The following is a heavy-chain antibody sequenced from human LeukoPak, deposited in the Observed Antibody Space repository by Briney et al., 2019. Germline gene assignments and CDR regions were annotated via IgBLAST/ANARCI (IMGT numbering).Heavy chain of an antibody. CDR3: ARGNLYYDFWSGLYYFDY. J-gene: IGHJ4*02. CDR1: GYTFTGYY. V-gene: IGHV1-2*04. Sequence: ASVKVSCKASGYTFTGYYMHWVRQAPGQGLEWMGWINPNSGGTNYAQKFQGWVTMTRDTSISTAYMELSRLRSDDTAVYYCARGNLYYDFWSGLYYFDYWGQGTLVTVSS. CDR2: INPNSGGT. D-gene: IGHD3-3*01.